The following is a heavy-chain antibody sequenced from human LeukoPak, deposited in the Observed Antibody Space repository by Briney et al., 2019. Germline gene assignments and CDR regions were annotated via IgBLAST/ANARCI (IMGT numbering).Heavy chain of an antibody. CDR1: GYTFTSYG. V-gene: IGHV1-18*01. Sequence: ASVKVSCKASGYTFTSYGISWVRQAPGQGLEWMGWISAYNGNTNYAQKLQGRVTMTTDTSTSTAYMELRSLRSDGTAVYYCARGRPHDSSGYYLTWFDPWGQGTLVTVSS. CDR2: ISAYNGNT. CDR3: ARGRPHDSSGYYLTWFDP. J-gene: IGHJ5*02. D-gene: IGHD3-22*01.